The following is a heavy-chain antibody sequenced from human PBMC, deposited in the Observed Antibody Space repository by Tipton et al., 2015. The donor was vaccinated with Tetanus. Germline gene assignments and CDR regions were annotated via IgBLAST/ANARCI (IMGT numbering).Heavy chain of an antibody. J-gene: IGHJ3*02. Sequence: SLRLSCAASGFTFSSYGMHWVRQAPGKGLEWVSVIYSGGSTYYADSVKGRFTISRDNSKNTLYLQMNSLRAEDTAVYYCAISLGGDAFDIWGQGTMVTVSS. CDR2: IYSGGST. CDR1: GFTFSSYG. CDR3: AISLGGDAFDI. V-gene: IGHV3-NL1*01.